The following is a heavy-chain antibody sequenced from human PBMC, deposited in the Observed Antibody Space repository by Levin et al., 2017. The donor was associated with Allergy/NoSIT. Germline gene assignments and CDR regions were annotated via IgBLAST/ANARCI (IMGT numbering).Heavy chain of an antibody. CDR1: GYTFTSYD. CDR2: MNPNSGNT. D-gene: IGHD2-15*01. J-gene: IGHJ3*02. Sequence: ASVKVSCKASGYTFTSYDINWVRQATGQGLEWMGWMNPNSGNTGYAQKFQGRVTMTRNTSISTAYMELSSLRSEDTAVYYCARSKIYCSGGSCYSIIDAFDIWGQGTMVTVSS. V-gene: IGHV1-8*01. CDR3: ARSKIYCSGGSCYSIIDAFDI.